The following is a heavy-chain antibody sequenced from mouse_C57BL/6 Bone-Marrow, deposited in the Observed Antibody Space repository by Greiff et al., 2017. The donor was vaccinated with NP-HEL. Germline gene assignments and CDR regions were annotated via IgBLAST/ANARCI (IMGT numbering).Heavy chain of an antibody. Sequence: QVQLQQSGAELVRPGASVTLSCKASGYTFTDYEMHWVKQTPVHGLEWIGAIDPETGGTAYNQKFKGKAILTADKSSSTAYMELRSLTSEDSAVYYCTREGFYGNYFYAMDYWGQGTSVTVSS. CDR1: GYTFTDYE. CDR2: IDPETGGT. V-gene: IGHV1-15*01. J-gene: IGHJ4*01. D-gene: IGHD2-1*01. CDR3: TREGFYGNYFYAMDY.